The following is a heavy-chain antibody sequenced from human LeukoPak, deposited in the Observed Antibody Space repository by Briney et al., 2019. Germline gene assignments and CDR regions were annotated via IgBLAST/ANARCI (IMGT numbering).Heavy chain of an antibody. Sequence: PGGSLRLSCAASGFTVSSYAMSWVRQAPGKGLEWVSAISGSGGSTYYADSVKGRFTISRDNSKNTLYLRMNSLRAEDTAVYYCAKDPYEGPQSYWGQGTLVTVSS. CDR3: AKDPYEGPQSY. J-gene: IGHJ4*02. CDR1: GFTVSSYA. D-gene: IGHD5-12*01. V-gene: IGHV3-23*01. CDR2: ISGSGGST.